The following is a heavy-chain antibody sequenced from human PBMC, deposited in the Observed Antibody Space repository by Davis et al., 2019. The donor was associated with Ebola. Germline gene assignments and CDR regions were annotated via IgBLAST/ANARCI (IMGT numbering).Heavy chain of an antibody. D-gene: IGHD3-22*01. CDR1: GGSISSSSYY. Sequence: MPSETLSLTCTVSGGSISSSSYYWGWIRQPPGKGLEWIGSIYYSGSTYYNPSLKSRVTISVDTSKNQFSLKLSSVTAADTAVYYCARHGRATRGITMIVVVITIGWYFDLWGRGTLVTVSS. CDR2: IYYSGST. V-gene: IGHV4-39*01. J-gene: IGHJ2*01. CDR3: ARHGRATRGITMIVVVITIGWYFDL.